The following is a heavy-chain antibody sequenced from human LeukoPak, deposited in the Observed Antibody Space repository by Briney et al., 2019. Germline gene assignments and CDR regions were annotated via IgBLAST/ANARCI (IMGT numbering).Heavy chain of an antibody. CDR2: IKSKTDGGTT. Sequence: GGSLRLSCAASGFTFSNAWMSWVRQAPGKGLEWVGRIKSKTDGGTTDYAAPVKGRFTISRDDSKNTLYLQMNSLKTEDTAVYYCTTDRTVPKWYNWNDNQPPEKSDAFDIWGQGTMVTVSS. D-gene: IGHD1-1*01. J-gene: IGHJ3*02. CDR1: GFTFSNAW. V-gene: IGHV3-15*01. CDR3: TTDRTVPKWYNWNDNQPPEKSDAFDI.